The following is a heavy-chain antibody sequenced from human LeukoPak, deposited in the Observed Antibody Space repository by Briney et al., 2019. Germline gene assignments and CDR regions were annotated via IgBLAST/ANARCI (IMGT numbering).Heavy chain of an antibody. D-gene: IGHD4-23*01. Sequence: GGSLRLSCAASGFTFSSYAMSWARQAPGKGLEWVSAISGSGGSTYYADSVKGRFTISRDNSKNTLYLQINSLRAEDTAVCYCAKFGGGRGHFDYWGQGTLVTVSS. V-gene: IGHV3-23*01. CDR1: GFTFSSYA. CDR3: AKFGGGRGHFDY. CDR2: ISGSGGST. J-gene: IGHJ4*02.